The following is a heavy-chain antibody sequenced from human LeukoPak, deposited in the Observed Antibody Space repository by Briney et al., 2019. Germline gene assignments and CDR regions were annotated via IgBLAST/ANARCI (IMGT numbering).Heavy chain of an antibody. CDR1: GGSFSGYY. J-gene: IGHJ4*02. D-gene: IGHD3-10*01. CDR2: INHSGST. Sequence: PSETLSLTCAVYGGSFSGYYWSWIRQPPGKGLEWIGEINHSGSTNYNPSLKCRVTISVDTSKNQFSLKLSSVTAADTAVYYCARGFYGSGNSSPSDYWGQGTLVTVSS. V-gene: IGHV4-34*01. CDR3: ARGFYGSGNSSPSDY.